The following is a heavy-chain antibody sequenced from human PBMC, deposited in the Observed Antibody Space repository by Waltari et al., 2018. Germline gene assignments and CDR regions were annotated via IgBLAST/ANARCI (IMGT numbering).Heavy chain of an antibody. J-gene: IGHJ3*02. CDR3: ARTNYYDSSGYSSGAFDI. CDR2: IYYSGST. V-gene: IGHV4-59*01. Sequence: QVQLQESGPGLVKPSETLSLTCTVSGGSISSYYWSWIRQPPGQGLEWIGYIYYSGSTHYTPPLKSRVTISVDTSKNQFSLKLSSVTAADTAVYYCARTNYYDSSGYSSGAFDIWGQGTMVTVSS. D-gene: IGHD3-22*01. CDR1: GGSISSYY.